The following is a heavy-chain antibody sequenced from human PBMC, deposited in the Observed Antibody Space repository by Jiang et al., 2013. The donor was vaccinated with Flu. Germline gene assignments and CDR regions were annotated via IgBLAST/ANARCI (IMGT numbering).Heavy chain of an antibody. V-gene: IGHV3-74*01. J-gene: IGHJ6*01. CDR2: INSDGSNT. Sequence: VQLVESGGDLVQPGRSLRLSCAASGFTFSSYWMHWVRQAPGKGLVWVSRINSDGSNTDYADSVKGRFTISRDNAKNTLYLQMSSLRAEDTAVYYCARRAEASHSPVRGTDVWGQGTAVTVSS. CDR1: GFTFSSYW. D-gene: IGHD6-25*01. CDR3: ARRAEASHSPVRGTDV.